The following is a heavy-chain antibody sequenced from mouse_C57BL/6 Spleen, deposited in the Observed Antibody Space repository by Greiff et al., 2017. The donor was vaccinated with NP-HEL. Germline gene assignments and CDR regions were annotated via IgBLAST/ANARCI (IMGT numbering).Heavy chain of an antibody. CDR3: TRGSNYEFFFAY. Sequence: DVHLVESGEGLVKPGGSLKLSCAASGFTFSSYAMSWVRQTPEKRLEWVAYISSGGDYIYYADTVKGRFTISRDNARNTLYLQMSSLKSEDTAMYYCTRGSNYEFFFAYWGQGTLVTVSA. J-gene: IGHJ3*01. CDR2: ISSGGDYI. V-gene: IGHV5-9-1*02. CDR1: GFTFSSYA. D-gene: IGHD2-5*01.